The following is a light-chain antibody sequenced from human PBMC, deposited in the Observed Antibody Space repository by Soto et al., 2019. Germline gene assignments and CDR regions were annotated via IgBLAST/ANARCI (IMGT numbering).Light chain of an antibody. CDR2: EVS. V-gene: IGLV2-14*01. CDR1: SSDVGAHNF. CDR3: NSYTSSNTYV. J-gene: IGLJ1*01. Sequence: QSVLTQPASVSGSPGQAITISCSGSSSDVGAHNFVSWYQHQPGKAPKLMIYEVSNRPSGVSNRFSGSKSGNTASLTISGLRAEDEADYYCNSYTSSNTYVFGSGTKVTVL.